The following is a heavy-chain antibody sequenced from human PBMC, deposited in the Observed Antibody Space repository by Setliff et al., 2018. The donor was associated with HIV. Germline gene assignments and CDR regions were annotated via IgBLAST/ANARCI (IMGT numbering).Heavy chain of an antibody. CDR2: VHDSGGT. V-gene: IGHV4-59*01. CDR1: GDSLGSYY. D-gene: IGHD2-8*02. J-gene: IGHJ2*01. CDR3: ARGTTYWSWYFDL. Sequence: SETLSLTCIVSGDSLGSYYWSWIRQSPGKGLEWIGDVHDSGGTRYNPSLDSRVTISSDTSTNQFSLMLHSVTAADPAVYFCARGTTYWSWYFDLWGRGTLVTVSS.